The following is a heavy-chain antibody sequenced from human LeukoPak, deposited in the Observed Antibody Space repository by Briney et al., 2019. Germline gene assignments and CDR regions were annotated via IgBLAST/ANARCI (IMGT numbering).Heavy chain of an antibody. D-gene: IGHD5-18*01. V-gene: IGHV3-23*01. CDR3: AKSDRGYSYGPFDY. CDR1: GFTFSSYA. Sequence: QPGGSLRLSCAASGFTFSSYAMGWVRQAPGKGLEWVSAISGSGGSTYYADSVKGRFTISRDNSKNTLYLQMNSLRAEDTAVYYCAKSDRGYSYGPFDYWGQGTLVTVSS. CDR2: ISGSGGST. J-gene: IGHJ4*02.